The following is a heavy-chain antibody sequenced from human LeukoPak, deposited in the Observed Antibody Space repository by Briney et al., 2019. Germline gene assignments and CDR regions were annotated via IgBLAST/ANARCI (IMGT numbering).Heavy chain of an antibody. V-gene: IGHV3-9*01. CDR3: AKDRSYYYGPTGYYFDY. D-gene: IGHD3-10*01. CDR1: GFTFDDYA. J-gene: IGHJ4*02. Sequence: GGSLRLSCAASGFTFDDYAMHWVRQAPWKGLEWVSGISWNSGSIGYADSVKGRFTISRDNAKNSLYLQMNSLRAEDTALYYCAKDRSYYYGPTGYYFDYWGQGTLVTVSS. CDR2: ISWNSGSI.